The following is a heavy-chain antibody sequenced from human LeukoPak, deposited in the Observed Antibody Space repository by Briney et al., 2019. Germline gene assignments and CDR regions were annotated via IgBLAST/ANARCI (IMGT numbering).Heavy chain of an antibody. D-gene: IGHD3-22*01. CDR3: ARGSSGYYR. Sequence: SETLSLTCAVYGGSFSGYYWSWIRQPPGKGLEWIGEINHSGSTNHNPSLKSRVTISVDTSKNQFSLKLSSVTAADTAVYYCARGSSGYYRWGQGTLVTVSS. V-gene: IGHV4-34*01. J-gene: IGHJ5*02. CDR2: INHSGST. CDR1: GGSFSGYY.